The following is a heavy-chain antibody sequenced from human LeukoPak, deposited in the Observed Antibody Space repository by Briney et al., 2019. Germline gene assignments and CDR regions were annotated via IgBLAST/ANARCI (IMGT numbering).Heavy chain of an antibody. V-gene: IGHV4-59*01. Sequence: KPPETLSLTCTVSGGSISGYYWTWTRQPPGKGLEWIGNIHYSGSTDYNASLRSRVTISVDTSKNQYSLKLSSVTAADTAVYYCARVRSGSYYRGIFDYWGQGTLVTVSS. CDR1: GGSISGYY. D-gene: IGHD3-10*01. CDR3: ARVRSGSYYRGIFDY. CDR2: IHYSGST. J-gene: IGHJ4*02.